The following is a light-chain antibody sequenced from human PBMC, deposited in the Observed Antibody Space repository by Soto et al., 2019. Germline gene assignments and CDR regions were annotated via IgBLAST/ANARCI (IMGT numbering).Light chain of an antibody. J-gene: IGKJ1*01. V-gene: IGKV1-5*01. CDR2: DAS. CDR1: QTLRTG. CDR3: QQYNSYSGT. Sequence: DIQMTQSPSSLSASVGDRVTISSRASQTLRTGVAWYKQRPGKAPDLLIFDASSLESGVPSRFSGSGSGTEFTLTISSLQPDDFAIYYCQQYNSYSGTFGQGTKVDIK.